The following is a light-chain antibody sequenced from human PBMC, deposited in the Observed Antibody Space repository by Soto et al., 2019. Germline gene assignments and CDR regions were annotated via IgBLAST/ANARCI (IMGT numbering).Light chain of an antibody. CDR3: QSYDSSLSGYI. CDR2: GIN. Sequence: QSLLTQPPSVSGAPGQRVTISCTGSGSNIGAGFDIHWYQHLPGTAPKLLIYGINNRPSGVPDRFSGSKSGTSASLAITGLQAEDEADYYCQSYDSSLSGYIFGTGTKVTVL. J-gene: IGLJ1*01. CDR1: GSNIGAGFD. V-gene: IGLV1-40*01.